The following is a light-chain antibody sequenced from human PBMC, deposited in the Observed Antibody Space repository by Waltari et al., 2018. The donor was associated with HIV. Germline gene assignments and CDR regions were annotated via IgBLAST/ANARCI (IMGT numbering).Light chain of an antibody. CDR1: STDIGSYDL. Sequence: QSALTQPASQPGQSITISCTGMSTDIGSYDLVSWYQQHPGKAPKLMIYEVTKRHSGVSNRFSGSKSGNTASLTISGLQAEDEADYHCCSYAGGITHALFGGGTKLTVL. V-gene: IGLV2-23*02. J-gene: IGLJ2*01. CDR3: CSYAGGITHAL. CDR2: EVT.